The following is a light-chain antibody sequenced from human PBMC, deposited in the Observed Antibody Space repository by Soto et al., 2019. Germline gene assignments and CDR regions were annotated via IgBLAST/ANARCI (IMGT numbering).Light chain of an antibody. CDR2: DAS. J-gene: IGKJ4*01. V-gene: IGKV3-11*01. CDR1: QSVSSY. Sequence: EIVLTQSPATLSLSPGESATLSCRANQSVSSYLAWYQHKPVQAPRLLIYDASNRATGIPARFSGSGSGTDFTLTISSLEPEDFAVYYCQQRSNWPPTFGGGTKVEIK. CDR3: QQRSNWPPT.